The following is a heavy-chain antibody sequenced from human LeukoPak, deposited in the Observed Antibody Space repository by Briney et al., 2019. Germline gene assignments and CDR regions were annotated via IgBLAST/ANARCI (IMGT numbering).Heavy chain of an antibody. CDR1: GYTNINYW. CDR3: AEGDGYTYSSDS. V-gene: IGHV5-51*01. Sequence: HGESLKISCKGSGYTNINYWIAWVRKMPGKGLEWMGVIYPGDSDTRYSPSFEGQVTISADKSITTAHLQWSSLEASDTAIYFCAEGDGYTYSSDSWGQGTLVTVSS. J-gene: IGHJ4*02. CDR2: IYPGDSDT. D-gene: IGHD5-24*01.